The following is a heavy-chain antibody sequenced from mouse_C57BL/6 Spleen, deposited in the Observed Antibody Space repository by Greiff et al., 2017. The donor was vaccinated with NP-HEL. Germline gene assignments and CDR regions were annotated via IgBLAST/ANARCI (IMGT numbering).Heavy chain of an antibody. Sequence: QVQLKQPGAELVMPGASVKLSCKASGYTFTSYWMHWVKQRPGQGLEWIGEIDPSDSYTNYNQKFKGKSTLTVDKSSSTAYMQLSSLTSEDSAVYYCANWDGRFAYWGQGTLVTVSA. CDR2: IDPSDSYT. J-gene: IGHJ3*01. CDR1: GYTFTSYW. D-gene: IGHD4-1*02. V-gene: IGHV1-69*01. CDR3: ANWDGRFAY.